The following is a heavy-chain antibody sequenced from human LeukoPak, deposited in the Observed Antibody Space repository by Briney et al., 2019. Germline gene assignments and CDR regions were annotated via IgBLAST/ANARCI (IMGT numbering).Heavy chain of an antibody. Sequence: PSETLSLTCTVSGGSITSYYWSWIRQPPGKGLEWIGYIYYSGSTNYNPSHKSRVTISVHTSKNQFSLKLSSVTAADTAVYYCTRGTSPYYGDKRVGYYFDYWGQGTLVTVSS. CDR1: GGSITSYY. J-gene: IGHJ4*02. D-gene: IGHD4-17*01. V-gene: IGHV4-59*01. CDR3: TRGTSPYYGDKRVGYYFDY. CDR2: IYYSGST.